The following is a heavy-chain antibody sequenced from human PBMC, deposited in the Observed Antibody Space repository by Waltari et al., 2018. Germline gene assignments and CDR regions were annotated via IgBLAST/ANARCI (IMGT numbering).Heavy chain of an antibody. J-gene: IGHJ4*02. CDR2: INPSGGIT. D-gene: IGHD6-6*01. V-gene: IGHV1-46*01. CDR3: ARGFIVRESSIAGY. Sequence: VQQAPGKGLGWMGKINPSGGITSYAQKFQGRVTMTRDTATSTVYMELSSLRSEDTAVYYCARGFIVRESSIAGYWGQGTLVTVSS.